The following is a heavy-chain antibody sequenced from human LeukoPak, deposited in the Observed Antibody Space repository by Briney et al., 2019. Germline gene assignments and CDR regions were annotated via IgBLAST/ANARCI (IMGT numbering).Heavy chain of an antibody. Sequence: GGSLRLSCAASGFTFNSYILSWVRQTPGKGLQWVSAISASGSTTYYADSVKGRFTISRDDSKNMLYLQMNSLTAEDTATYYCGKGGCICYKGLFHIWGQGPMVSVPS. CDR1: GFTFNSYI. V-gene: IGHV3-23*01. D-gene: IGHD2-8*01. J-gene: IGHJ3*02. CDR3: GKGGCICYKGLFHI. CDR2: ISASGSTT.